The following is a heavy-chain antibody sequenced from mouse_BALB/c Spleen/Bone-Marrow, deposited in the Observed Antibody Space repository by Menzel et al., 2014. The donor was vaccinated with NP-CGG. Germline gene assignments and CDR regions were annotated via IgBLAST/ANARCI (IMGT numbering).Heavy chain of an antibody. CDR1: GYTFTSYY. CDR3: TRSRSSMDF. Sequence: QVQLQQPGAELVKPGASVKLSCKASGYTFTSYYIYWVKQRPGQGLEWIGEINPSNGGTNFNEKFKSKATLTVDKSSSTAYMQLSSLTSEDSAVYYCTRSRSSMDFWGQGTSVTVSS. CDR2: INPSNGGT. J-gene: IGHJ4*01. V-gene: IGHV1S81*02.